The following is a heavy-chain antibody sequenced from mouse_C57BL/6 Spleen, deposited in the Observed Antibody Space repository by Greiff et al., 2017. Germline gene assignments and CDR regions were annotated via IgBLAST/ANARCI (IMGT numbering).Heavy chain of an antibody. V-gene: IGHV14-2*01. D-gene: IGHD3-3*01. Sequence: VQLQQSGAELVKPGASVKLSCTASGFNIKDYYMPWVRQRTDQGLEWIGRIDPEDGETKYSPKFQGKATITADTSSNTAYLKLSSLTSEDTAVYYCARCRAGTSWFAYWGQGTLVTVSA. CDR2: IDPEDGET. J-gene: IGHJ3*01. CDR1: GFNIKDYY. CDR3: ARCRAGTSWFAY.